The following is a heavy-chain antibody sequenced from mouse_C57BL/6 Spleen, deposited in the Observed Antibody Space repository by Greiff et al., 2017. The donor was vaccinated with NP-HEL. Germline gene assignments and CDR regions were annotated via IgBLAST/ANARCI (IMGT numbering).Heavy chain of an antibody. D-gene: IGHD1-1*01. Sequence: EVMLVESGEGLVKPGGSLKLSCAASGFTFSSYAMSWVRQTPEKRLEWVAYISSGGDYIYYADTVKGRFTIYRDNARNTLYLQMSSLKSEDTAMYYCTREGGTVVHWYFDVWGTGTTVTVSS. CDR2: ISSGGDYI. CDR3: TREGGTVVHWYFDV. J-gene: IGHJ1*03. V-gene: IGHV5-9-1*02. CDR1: GFTFSSYA.